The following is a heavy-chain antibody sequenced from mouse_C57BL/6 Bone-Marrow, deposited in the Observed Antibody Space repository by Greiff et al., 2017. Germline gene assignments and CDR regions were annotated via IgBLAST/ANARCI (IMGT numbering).Heavy chain of an antibody. CDR3: VRGDYDGYFDV. Sequence: EVQLQQSGPELVKPGASVKISCKASGYTFTDYYMNWVKQSHGKSLEWIGDINPNNGGTSYNQKFKGKATLTVDKSSSTAYMELRSLTSEDSAVYYCVRGDYDGYFDVWGTGTTVTVSS. V-gene: IGHV1-26*01. D-gene: IGHD2-4*01. CDR1: GYTFTDYY. CDR2: INPNNGGT. J-gene: IGHJ1*03.